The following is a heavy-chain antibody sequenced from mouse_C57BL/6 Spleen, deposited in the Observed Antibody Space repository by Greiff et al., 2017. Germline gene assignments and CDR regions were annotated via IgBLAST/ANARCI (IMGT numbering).Heavy chain of an antibody. V-gene: IGHV14-2*01. CDR2: IDPEDGET. D-gene: IGHD1-1*01. J-gene: IGHJ3*01. Sequence: VQLQQSGAELVKPGASVKLSCTASGFNIKDYYMHWVKQRTEPGLEWIGRIDPEDGETKYAPQFQGKATITADTSSNTAYLQLSSLTSEDTAVYYCARLLYGSSSWFAYWGQGNLVTVSA. CDR1: GFNIKDYY. CDR3: ARLLYGSSSWFAY.